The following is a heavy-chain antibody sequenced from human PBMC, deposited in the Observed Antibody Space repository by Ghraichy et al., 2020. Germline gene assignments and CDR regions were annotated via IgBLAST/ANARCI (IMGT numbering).Heavy chain of an antibody. D-gene: IGHD3-16*01. V-gene: IGHV4-59*08. CDR2: ITDSGIT. Sequence: SETLSLTCTIYGDSISNYYWSWIRQPPGKELEWIGYITDSGITNYNPSLMRRVTISLDTSKKHLSLGLRSLTAADTAVYYCARRGRIGGTFGWFGSLGQGTLVTVSA. J-gene: IGHJ5*01. CDR1: GDSISNYY. CDR3: ARRGRIGGTFGWFGS.